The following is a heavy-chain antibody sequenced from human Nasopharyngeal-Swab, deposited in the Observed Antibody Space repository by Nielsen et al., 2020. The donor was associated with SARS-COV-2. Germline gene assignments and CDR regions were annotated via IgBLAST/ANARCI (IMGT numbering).Heavy chain of an antibody. D-gene: IGHD3-16*01. Sequence: GGSLRLSCAASGSTVTSSYMSWVRQAPGKGLEWVSVIYSGGSTYYGDSVKGRFTISRDNSKNTLYLQMNSLRAEDTAVFYCASHISLRYFDYWGQGTLVTVSS. CDR2: IYSGGST. J-gene: IGHJ4*02. CDR1: GSTVTSSY. CDR3: ASHISLRYFDY. V-gene: IGHV3-53*01.